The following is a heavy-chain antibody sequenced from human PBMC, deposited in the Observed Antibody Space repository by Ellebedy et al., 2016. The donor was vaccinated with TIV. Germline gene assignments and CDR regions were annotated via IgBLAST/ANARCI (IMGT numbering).Heavy chain of an antibody. CDR2: IHGSGST. Sequence: MPSETLSLTCTVSGESMSNYYWSWIRQSAGKNLEWLGLIHGSGSTSFNPSLKGRLTMSIDTSKRQFSLKLRSVTAADTALYYCVRAGGSGSYYNVDHWGQGTPVTVSS. CDR1: GESMSNYY. J-gene: IGHJ5*02. CDR3: VRAGGSGSYYNVDH. D-gene: IGHD3-10*01. V-gene: IGHV4-4*07.